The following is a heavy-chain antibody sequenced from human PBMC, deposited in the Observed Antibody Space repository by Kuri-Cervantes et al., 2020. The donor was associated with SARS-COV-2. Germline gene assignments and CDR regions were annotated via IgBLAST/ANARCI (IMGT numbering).Heavy chain of an antibody. D-gene: IGHD3-3*01. CDR3: AKELLDFWSGSFDY. CDR2: ISGSGGST. Sequence: GESLKISCTASGFTFGDYAMSWVRQAPGKGLEWVSAISGSGGSTYYADSVKGRFTISRDNSKNTLYLQMNSLRAEDTAVYYCAKELLDFWSGSFDYWGQGTLVTVSS. J-gene: IGHJ4*02. CDR1: GFTFGDYA. V-gene: IGHV3-23*01.